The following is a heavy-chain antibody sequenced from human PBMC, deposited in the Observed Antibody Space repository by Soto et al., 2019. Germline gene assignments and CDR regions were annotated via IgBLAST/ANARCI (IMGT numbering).Heavy chain of an antibody. Sequence: QVQLQESGPGLVKPSETLSLTCTVSGGFISSYYWSWIRQPPGKGLEWIGYIYYTGSTDYNPSLKSRVTISLDTSKNQFSLKLSSVTAADTAVYYCASPKAWGQGTLVTVSS. CDR1: GGFISSYY. V-gene: IGHV4-59*08. CDR3: ASPKA. CDR2: IYYTGST. J-gene: IGHJ5*02.